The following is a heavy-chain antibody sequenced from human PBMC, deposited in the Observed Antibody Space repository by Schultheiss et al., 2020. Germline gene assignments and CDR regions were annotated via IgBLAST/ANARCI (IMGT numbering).Heavy chain of an antibody. Sequence: GESLKISCAASGFTFSSYAMSWVRQAPGKGLEWVSAISGSGGSTYYADSVKGRFTISRDNSKNTLYLQMNSLRAEDTAVYYCAKDRSVVVVSVFDYWGQGTLVTGSS. CDR1: GFTFSSYA. CDR3: AKDRSVVVVSVFDY. D-gene: IGHD3-22*01. J-gene: IGHJ4*02. CDR2: ISGSGGST. V-gene: IGHV3-23*01.